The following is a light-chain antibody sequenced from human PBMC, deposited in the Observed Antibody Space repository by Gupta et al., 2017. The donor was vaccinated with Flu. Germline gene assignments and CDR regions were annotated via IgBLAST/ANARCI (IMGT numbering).Light chain of an antibody. V-gene: IGLV3-21*02. CDR1: NIGTRS. J-gene: IGLJ3*02. CDR3: QGWHTSSDYWRV. CDR2: DNS. Sequence: SSVLTQPPSVSVAPGQTAKITCGGDNIGTRSVHWYQQKSGQAPLLVLYDNSDRPSGIPERFSGSNSGNTATLTISRVEAGDEADYHCQGWHTSSDYWRVFGGGTKLTVL.